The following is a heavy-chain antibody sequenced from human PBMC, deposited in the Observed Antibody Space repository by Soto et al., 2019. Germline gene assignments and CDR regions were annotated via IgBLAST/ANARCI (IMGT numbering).Heavy chain of an antibody. CDR1: GFTFSSYE. J-gene: IGHJ4*02. Sequence: PGGSLRLSCAASGFTFSSYEINWVRQAPGKGLEWVSYISSDGYTMYYADSVKGRFTISRDNAKNSLYLQMNSLRAEDTAVYYCALGYLRAYFDYWGQGTLVTVSS. CDR3: ALGYLRAYFDY. V-gene: IGHV3-48*03. D-gene: IGHD3-22*01. CDR2: ISSDGYTM.